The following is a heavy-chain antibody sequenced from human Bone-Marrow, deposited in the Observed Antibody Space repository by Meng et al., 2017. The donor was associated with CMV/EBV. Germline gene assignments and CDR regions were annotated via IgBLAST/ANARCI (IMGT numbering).Heavy chain of an antibody. V-gene: IGHV5-51*01. J-gene: IGHJ4*02. CDR1: GYSFTSYW. CDR2: IYPGDSDT. D-gene: IGHD1-26*01. Sequence: KVSCKGSGYSFTSYWIGWVRQMPGKGLEWMGIIYPGDSDTRYSPSFQGQVTISADKSISTAYLQWSSLKGSETDMYYCARPRWVGATVFDYWGQGTLVTVSS. CDR3: ARPRWVGATVFDY.